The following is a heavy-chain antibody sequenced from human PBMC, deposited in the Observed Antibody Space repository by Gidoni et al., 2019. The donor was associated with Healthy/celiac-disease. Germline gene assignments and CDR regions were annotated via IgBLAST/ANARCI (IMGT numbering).Heavy chain of an antibody. J-gene: IGHJ2*01. Sequence: QVQLQQWGAGLLKPSETLSLTCAVYGGSFSGYYWSWIRQPPGKGLEWIGEINHSGSTNYNPSLKSRVTISVDTSKNQFSLKLSSVTAADTAVYYCARARSYYDSSGSPYWYFDLWGRGTLVTVSS. CDR2: INHSGST. D-gene: IGHD3-22*01. V-gene: IGHV4-34*01. CDR1: GGSFSGYY. CDR3: ARARSYYDSSGSPYWYFDL.